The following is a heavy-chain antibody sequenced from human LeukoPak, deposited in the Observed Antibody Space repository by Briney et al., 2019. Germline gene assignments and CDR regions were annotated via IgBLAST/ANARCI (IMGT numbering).Heavy chain of an antibody. V-gene: IGHV3-23*01. Sequence: GGSLRLSCTASGFTFSSYAMSWVRQAPGKGLEWVSSVSGSGGSTYYADSVKGRFTISRDNSRNTLYLQMNSLRGEDTAVYYCARGGRRFWGQGTLVTVSS. J-gene: IGHJ4*02. CDR3: ARGGRRF. CDR2: VSGSGGST. D-gene: IGHD3-10*01. CDR1: GFTFSSYA.